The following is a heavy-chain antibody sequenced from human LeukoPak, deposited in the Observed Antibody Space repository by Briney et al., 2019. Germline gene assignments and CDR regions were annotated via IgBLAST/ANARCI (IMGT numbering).Heavy chain of an antibody. CDR3: ARGWASSWYYFDF. J-gene: IGHJ4*02. V-gene: IGHV4-59*01. CDR1: GGSMRNYY. D-gene: IGHD2-2*01. Sequence: PSETLSLTCAVSGGSMRNYYWSWIRLPPGKGLEWIGYTYDSGSSSYNPSLRSRVSISIDTSKNQFSLNLSSVTAADTAVYYCARGWASSWYYFDFWGQGTLVTVSS. CDR2: TYDSGSS.